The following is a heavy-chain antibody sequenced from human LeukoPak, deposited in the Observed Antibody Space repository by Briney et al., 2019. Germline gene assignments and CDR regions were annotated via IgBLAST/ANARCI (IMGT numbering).Heavy chain of an antibody. D-gene: IGHD3-10*01. J-gene: IGHJ5*02. Sequence: GGSLRLSCAASGFTFSDYYISWIRQAPGKGLEWVSYISYSSSTIYYADSVKGRFTISRDNSKNTMYLQMNSLRAEDTAVYYCAKDYSKTSYYGSGTYYRPNWFDPWGQGTLVTVSS. CDR1: GFTFSDYY. CDR2: ISYSSSTI. CDR3: AKDYSKTSYYGSGTYYRPNWFDP. V-gene: IGHV3-11*04.